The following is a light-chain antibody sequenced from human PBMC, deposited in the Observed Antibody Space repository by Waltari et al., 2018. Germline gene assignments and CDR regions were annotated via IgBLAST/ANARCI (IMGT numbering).Light chain of an antibody. J-gene: IGKJ2*01. Sequence: DIQMTPSPSSLSASVGDRVTLTCRASQDIRNSLTWFQQRTGKAPSSLIYDASSLQSGFPSKFSGSGSGTEFTLTISSLQPEDFATYYCQQYNSYPYTFGQGTKLEIK. V-gene: IGKV1-16*02. CDR2: DAS. CDR3: QQYNSYPYT. CDR1: QDIRNS.